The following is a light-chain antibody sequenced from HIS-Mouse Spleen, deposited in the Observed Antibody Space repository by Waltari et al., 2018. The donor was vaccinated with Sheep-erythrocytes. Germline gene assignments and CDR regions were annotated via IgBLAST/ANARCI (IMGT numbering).Light chain of an antibody. J-gene: IGLJ2*01. V-gene: IGLV2-14*01. CDR3: SSYTSSSTQV. CDR1: SSDVGGYNY. CDR2: EVS. Sequence: QSALTQPPSASGSPGQSVTISCTGTSSDVGGYNYVSWYQQHPGKAPKLMIYEVSTRPSGVSKRFSGSKSGNTASLTISGLQAEDEADYYCSSYTSSSTQVFGGGTKLTVL.